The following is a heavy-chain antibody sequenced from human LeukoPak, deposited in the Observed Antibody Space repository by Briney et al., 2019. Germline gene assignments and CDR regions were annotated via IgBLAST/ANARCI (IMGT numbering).Heavy chain of an antibody. Sequence: SVKVSCKASGGTFSSHAISWVRQAPGQGLEWMGRIIPILGIANYAQKFQGRVTITADKSTSTAYMELSSLRSEDTAVYYCASCSKGATAGDYYYGMDVWGQGTTVTVSS. V-gene: IGHV1-69*04. J-gene: IGHJ6*02. CDR3: ASCSKGATAGDYYYGMDV. D-gene: IGHD1-26*01. CDR1: GGTFSSHA. CDR2: IIPILGIA.